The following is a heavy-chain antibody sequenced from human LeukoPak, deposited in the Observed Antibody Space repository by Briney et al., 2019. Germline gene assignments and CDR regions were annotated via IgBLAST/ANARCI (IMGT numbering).Heavy chain of an antibody. V-gene: IGHV1-2*02. Sequence: GSVEVSCKASGYTFTAYYRHGVRQAPGQGREGMGWINPNSGGTNYAQKFQGRDTMTRDTSISTAYMELRRLRSDDTAVSYCARDRRCQLRYPSSFGCWGPGTLVTVAS. J-gene: IGHJ4*02. CDR2: INPNSGGT. CDR3: ARDRRCQLRYPSSFGC. D-gene: IGHD5-18*01. CDR1: GYTFTAYY.